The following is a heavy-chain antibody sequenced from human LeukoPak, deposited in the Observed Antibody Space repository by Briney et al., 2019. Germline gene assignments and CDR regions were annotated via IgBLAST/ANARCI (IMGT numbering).Heavy chain of an antibody. CDR3: ARVLGDGYSPWEEGQYYYYYGMDV. V-gene: IGHV1-2*02. J-gene: IGHJ6*02. D-gene: IGHD5-24*01. Sequence: ASVKVSCKASGYTFTGYYMHWVRQAPGQGLEWMGWINPNSGGTNYAQNFQGRVTMTRDTSISTAYMELSRLRSDDTAVYYCARVLGDGYSPWEEGQYYYYYGMDVWGQGTTVTVSS. CDR1: GYTFTGYY. CDR2: INPNSGGT.